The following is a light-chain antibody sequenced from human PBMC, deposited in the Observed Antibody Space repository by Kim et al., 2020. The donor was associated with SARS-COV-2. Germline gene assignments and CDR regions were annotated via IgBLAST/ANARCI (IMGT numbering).Light chain of an antibody. CDR2: YDN. CDR1: NIVGKS. J-gene: IGLJ3*02. V-gene: IGLV3-21*04. CDR3: QVWDTSIYHVL. Sequence: SYELTQPPSVSGAPGETARITCGGNNIVGKSVNWYQQKPGQAPVLVIYYDNARPSGIPERFSGSNSGNTATLTISGVEAGDEADYFCQVWDTSIYHVLFGGGTQLTVL.